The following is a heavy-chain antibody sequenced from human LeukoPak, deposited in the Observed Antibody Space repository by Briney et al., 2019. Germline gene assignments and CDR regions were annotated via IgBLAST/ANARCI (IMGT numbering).Heavy chain of an antibody. CDR2: INPNSGGT. CDR1: GYTFTGYY. V-gene: IGHV1-2*02. CDR3: ARDLGRWFGELYGY. Sequence: ASVKVSCKASGYTFTGYYMHWVRQAPGQGLEWMGWINPNSGGTNYAQKFQGRVTMTRDTSISTAYMELSRLRSDDTAVYYCARDLGRWFGELYGYWGQGTLVTVSS. J-gene: IGHJ4*02. D-gene: IGHD3-10*01.